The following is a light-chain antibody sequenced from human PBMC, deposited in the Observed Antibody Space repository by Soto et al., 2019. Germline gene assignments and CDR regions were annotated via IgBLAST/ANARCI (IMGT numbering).Light chain of an antibody. CDR2: GAS. CDR3: HQYDNSPLT. CDR1: QSVSSSY. J-gene: IGKJ4*01. V-gene: IGKV3-20*01. Sequence: EIVLTQSPGTLSLSPGERAILTCRASQSVSSSYLAWYQQKPGQAPRLLIYGASSRATGIPDRFSGSGSGTDFTLTISRLEPEDFAVYYCHQYDNSPLTFGGGTNVEIK.